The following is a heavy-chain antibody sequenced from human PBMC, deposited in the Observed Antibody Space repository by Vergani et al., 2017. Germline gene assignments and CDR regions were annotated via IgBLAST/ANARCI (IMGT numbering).Heavy chain of an antibody. Sequence: EVQLVESGGGLVKPGGSLRLSCAASGFTFSSYSMNWVRQAPGKGLEWVSSISSSSSYIYYADSVKGRFTISRDNAKNSLYLQMNSLRAKDTAVYYCAKDNVPGYYDSSGYCDYWGQGTLVTVSS. V-gene: IGHV3-21*04. CDR3: AKDNVPGYYDSSGYCDY. CDR2: ISSSSSYI. J-gene: IGHJ4*02. D-gene: IGHD3-22*01. CDR1: GFTFSSYS.